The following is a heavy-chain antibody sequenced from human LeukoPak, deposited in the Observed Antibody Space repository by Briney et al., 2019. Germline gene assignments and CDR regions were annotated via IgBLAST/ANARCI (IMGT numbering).Heavy chain of an antibody. Sequence: GGSLRLSCAASGFTFSSYAMSWVRQAPGKGLEWVSAISGSGGSTYYADSVKGRLTISRDNSKNTLYLQMNSLRAEDTAVYYCAKDSYGILTGYVDYWGQGTLVTVSS. CDR3: AKDSYGILTGYVDY. J-gene: IGHJ4*02. V-gene: IGHV3-23*01. CDR1: GFTFSSYA. CDR2: ISGSGGST. D-gene: IGHD3-9*01.